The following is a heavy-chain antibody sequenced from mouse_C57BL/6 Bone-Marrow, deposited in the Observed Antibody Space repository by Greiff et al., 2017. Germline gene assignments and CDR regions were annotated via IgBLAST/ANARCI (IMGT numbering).Heavy chain of an antibody. J-gene: IGHJ2*01. D-gene: IGHD1-1*01. CDR2: INYDGSST. Sequence: EVMLVESEGGLVQPGSSMKLSCTASGFTFSDYYMAWVRQVPEKGLEWVANINYDGSSTYYLDSLKSRFIISRDNAKNILYLQMSSLKSEDTATYYCAREGVYYYGSYYFDYWGQGTTLTVSS. V-gene: IGHV5-16*01. CDR3: AREGVYYYGSYYFDY. CDR1: GFTFSDYY.